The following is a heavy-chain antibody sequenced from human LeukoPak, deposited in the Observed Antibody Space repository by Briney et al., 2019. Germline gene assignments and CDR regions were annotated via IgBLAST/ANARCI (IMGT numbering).Heavy chain of an antibody. V-gene: IGHV3-21*04. J-gene: IGHJ4*02. CDR3: ARDPSRSSGWWGRGFDY. CDR2: ISSSSSYI. Sequence: TGGSLRLSCAASGFTFSSYSMNWVRQAPGKGLEWVSSISSSSSYIYYADSVKGRFTISRDNAKNSLYLQMNSLRAEDTAVYYCARDPSRSSGWWGRGFDYWGQGTLVTVSS. CDR1: GFTFSSYS. D-gene: IGHD6-19*01.